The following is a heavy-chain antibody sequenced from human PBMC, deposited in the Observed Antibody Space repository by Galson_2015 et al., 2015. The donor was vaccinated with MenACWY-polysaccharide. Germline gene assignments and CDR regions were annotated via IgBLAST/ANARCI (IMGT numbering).Heavy chain of an antibody. D-gene: IGHD2-2*01. CDR1: GFTFSSYA. CDR2: ISYDGSNK. CDR3: ARSYCSRTSCDGMDV. J-gene: IGHJ6*02. Sequence: SLRLSCAASGFTFSSYAIHWVRQAPGKGLEWMAVISYDGSNKYYADSVKGRSTISRDNSKNTLYLQMNSLRVEDTAVYYCARSYCSRTSCDGMDVWGQGTTVTVSS. V-gene: IGHV3-30-3*01.